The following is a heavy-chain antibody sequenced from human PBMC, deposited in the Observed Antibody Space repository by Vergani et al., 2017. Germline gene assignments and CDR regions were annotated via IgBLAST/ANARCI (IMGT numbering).Heavy chain of an antibody. J-gene: IGHJ5*02. Sequence: QLQLQESGPGLVKPSATLSLTCSVSGASIRSSNYYWGWRRQPPGKGLEWIASIYYSGGTYYNPSLKSRVTISVDTSKNQFSLKLSSVTAADTAVYFRARHSTVEWLVKLGWIDPWGQGILVTVSS. CDR3: ARHSTVEWLVKLGWIDP. V-gene: IGHV4-39*01. CDR1: GASIRSSNYY. D-gene: IGHD6-19*01. CDR2: IYYSGGT.